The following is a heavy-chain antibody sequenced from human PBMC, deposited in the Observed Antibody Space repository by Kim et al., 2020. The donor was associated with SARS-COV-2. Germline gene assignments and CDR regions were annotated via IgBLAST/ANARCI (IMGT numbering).Heavy chain of an antibody. CDR1: GGSFSGYY. J-gene: IGHJ1*01. CDR3: ARVRVYCSGGSCAYASYFQH. CDR2: INHSGST. Sequence: SETLSLTCAVYGGSFSGYYWSWIRQPPGKGLEWIGEINHSGSTNYNPSLKSRVTISVDTSKNQFSLKLSSVTAADTAVYYCARVRVYCSGGSCAYASYFQHWGQGTLVTVSS. V-gene: IGHV4-34*01. D-gene: IGHD2-15*01.